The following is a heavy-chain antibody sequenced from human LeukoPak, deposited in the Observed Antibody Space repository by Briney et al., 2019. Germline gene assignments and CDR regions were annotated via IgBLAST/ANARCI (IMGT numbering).Heavy chain of an antibody. CDR1: GYSFTSYW. Sequence: GESLKISCKGSGYSFTSYWIGWVRQMPGKGLKWMGIIYPGDSDTRYSPSFQGQVSISADKSISTAYLQWSSLKASDTAMYYCARRTGIAAAGTWFDPWGQGTLVTVSS. D-gene: IGHD6-13*01. CDR2: IYPGDSDT. V-gene: IGHV5-51*01. J-gene: IGHJ5*02. CDR3: ARRTGIAAAGTWFDP.